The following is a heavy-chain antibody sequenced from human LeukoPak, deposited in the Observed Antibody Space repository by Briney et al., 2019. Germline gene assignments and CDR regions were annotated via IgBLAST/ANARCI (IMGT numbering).Heavy chain of an antibody. Sequence: PSETLSLTCTVSGGSVSGYYWSWIRQPPGKGLEWIGYIYSSGSTSYNPSLMSRGTISVDTSKNQFSLKLSSVTAADTAVYYCTSHPSTWNTGGWIIWSQGTLVTVSS. CDR3: TSHPSTWNTGGWII. J-gene: IGHJ4*02. V-gene: IGHV4-59*08. CDR2: IYSSGST. CDR1: GGSVSGYY. D-gene: IGHD1/OR15-1a*01.